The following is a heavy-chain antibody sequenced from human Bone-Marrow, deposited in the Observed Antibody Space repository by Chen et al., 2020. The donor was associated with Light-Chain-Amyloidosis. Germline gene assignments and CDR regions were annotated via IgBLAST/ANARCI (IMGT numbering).Heavy chain of an antibody. CDR2: MNSAGSGT. V-gene: IGHV3-74*01. Sequence: EVQLVESGGDLVQPGGSLRLPCVDLGLTFSTYWMHWVRQAPGKGLVWVARMNSAGSGTSYADSVKCRFIISRDNAKNTLYLQMNSLRPEDTAVYYCAKAGSYRFDSWGQGTLVTVSS. J-gene: IGHJ4*02. CDR3: AKAGSYRFDS. CDR1: GLTFSTYW. D-gene: IGHD1-26*01.